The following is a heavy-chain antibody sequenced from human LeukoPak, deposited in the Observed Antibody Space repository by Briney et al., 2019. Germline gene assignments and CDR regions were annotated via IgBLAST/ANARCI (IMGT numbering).Heavy chain of an antibody. V-gene: IGHV3-21*04. CDR3: AKDSATGRSLSHFDY. D-gene: IGHD1-26*01. J-gene: IGHJ4*02. Sequence: GGSLRLSCAASGFTFSSYSMNWVRQAPGKGLEWVSSITSSSTYIHYADSVKGRFTISRDNAKNSLYLQMNSLRAEDTALYYCAKDSATGRSLSHFDYWGQGTLVTVSS. CDR2: ITSSSTYI. CDR1: GFTFSSYS.